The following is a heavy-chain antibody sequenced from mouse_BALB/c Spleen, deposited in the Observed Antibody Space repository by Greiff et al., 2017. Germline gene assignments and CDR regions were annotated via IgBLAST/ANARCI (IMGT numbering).Heavy chain of an antibody. CDR2: IWGDGST. Sequence: VNVVESGPGLVAPSQSLSITCTVSGFSLTGYGVNWVRQPPGKGLEWLGMIWGDGSTDYNSALKSRLSISKDNSKSQVFLKMNSLQTDDTARYYCAREGGNYSPWFAYWGQGTLVTVSA. CDR3: AREGGNYSPWFAY. CDR1: GFSLTGYG. J-gene: IGHJ3*01. V-gene: IGHV2-6-7*01. D-gene: IGHD2-1*01.